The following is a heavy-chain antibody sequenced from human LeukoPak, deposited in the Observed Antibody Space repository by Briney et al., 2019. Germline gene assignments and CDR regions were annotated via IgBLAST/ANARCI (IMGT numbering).Heavy chain of an antibody. Sequence: ASVKVSCKASGYTFTSYGISWVRQAPGQGLEWMGWISAYNGNTNYAQRLQGRVTMTTDTSTSTAYMELRSLRSDDTAVYYCARDSLPGPANWGSPTPLSHWGQGTLVTVSS. CDR3: ARDSLPGPANWGSPTPLSH. D-gene: IGHD7-27*01. J-gene: IGHJ4*02. CDR2: ISAYNGNT. CDR1: GYTFTSYG. V-gene: IGHV1-18*01.